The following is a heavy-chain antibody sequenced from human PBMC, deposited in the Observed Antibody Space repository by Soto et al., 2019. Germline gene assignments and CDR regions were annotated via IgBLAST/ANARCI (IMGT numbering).Heavy chain of an antibody. CDR2: ISYDGSNK. J-gene: IGHJ4*02. V-gene: IGHV3-30*18. CDR3: AKEGIAAAGMVY. Sequence: QVQLVESGGGVVQPGRSLRLSCAASGFTFSSYGMHWVRQAPCKGLEWVAVISYDGSNKYYADSVKGRFTISRDNSKKTLYLQMNSLRAEDTAVYYCAKEGIAAAGMVYWGQGTLVTVSS. CDR1: GFTFSSYG. D-gene: IGHD6-13*01.